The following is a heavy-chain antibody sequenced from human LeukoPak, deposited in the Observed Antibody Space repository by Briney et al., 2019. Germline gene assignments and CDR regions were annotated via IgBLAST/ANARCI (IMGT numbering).Heavy chain of an antibody. V-gene: IGHV3-15*01. D-gene: IGHD3-10*01. CDR2: IKSKSDGGTT. Sequence: GGSLRLSCAASGFTFSNAWMSWVRQAPGKGLEWVGRIKSKSDGGTTDYAAPVKGRFTISRDDSKNTLYLQMNSLKTEDTAVYYCTTDARPLRFGESGYWGQGTLVTVSS. CDR1: GFTFSNAW. J-gene: IGHJ4*02. CDR3: TTDARPLRFGESGY.